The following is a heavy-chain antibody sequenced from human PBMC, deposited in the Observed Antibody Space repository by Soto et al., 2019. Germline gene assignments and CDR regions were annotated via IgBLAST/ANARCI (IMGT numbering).Heavy chain of an antibody. V-gene: IGHV3-74*01. CDR1: GFTFSTYW. CDR2: IKGDESAT. D-gene: IGHD3-16*01. J-gene: IGHJ4*02. Sequence: GGSLRLSCAASGFTFSTYWMHWVRQAPGEGLVWVSRIKGDESATDYADSVKGRFTVSRDNAKNTLYLQIHSLRDEDTAIYYCARGGLYAYYQDNWGQGTLVTVSS. CDR3: ARGGLYAYYQDN.